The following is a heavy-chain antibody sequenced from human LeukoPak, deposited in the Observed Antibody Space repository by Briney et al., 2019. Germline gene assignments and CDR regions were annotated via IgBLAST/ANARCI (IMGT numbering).Heavy chain of an antibody. CDR2: IYTSGST. V-gene: IGHV4-4*07. D-gene: IGHD4-23*01. CDR1: GGSISSYY. Sequence: SETLSLTCTVSGGSISSYYWSWIRQPPGKALEWIGHIYTSGSTNYNPSLKSRVTMSVDTSKNQFSLNLSSVTAADTAVYYCARGPTTVVRTFDHWGQGTLVTVSS. CDR3: ARGPTTVVRTFDH. J-gene: IGHJ4*02.